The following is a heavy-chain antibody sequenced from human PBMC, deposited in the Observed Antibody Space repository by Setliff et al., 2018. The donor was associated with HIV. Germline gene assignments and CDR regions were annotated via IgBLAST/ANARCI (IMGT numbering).Heavy chain of an antibody. CDR1: GFTFSDYY. Sequence: GGSLRLSCVASGFTFSDYYMSWIRQAPGKGLEWVSYIRSDGYTIYYADSVKGRFTISRDNAKNSLYLQMNGLGAEDTAVYYCVRQVSYYHFYMDVWGKGTTVTVSS. D-gene: IGHD6-6*01. CDR2: IRSDGYTI. V-gene: IGHV3-11*01. CDR3: VRQVSYYHFYMDV. J-gene: IGHJ6*03.